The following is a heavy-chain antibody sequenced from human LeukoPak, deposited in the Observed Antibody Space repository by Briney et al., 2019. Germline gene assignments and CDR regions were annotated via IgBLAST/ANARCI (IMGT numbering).Heavy chain of an antibody. V-gene: IGHV4-39*07. CDR3: ARVIATLDWYFDL. J-gene: IGHJ2*01. D-gene: IGHD1-26*01. CDR1: GGSISSSSYY. CDR2: IYYSGST. Sequence: PSETLSLTCTVSGGSISSSSYYWGWIRQPPGKGLEWIGSIYYSGSTYYNPSLKSRVTISVDTSKNQFSLKLSSVTAADTAVYYCARVIATLDWYFDLWGRGTLVTVSS.